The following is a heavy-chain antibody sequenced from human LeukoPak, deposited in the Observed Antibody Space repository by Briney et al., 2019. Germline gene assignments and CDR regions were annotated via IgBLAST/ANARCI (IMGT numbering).Heavy chain of an antibody. J-gene: IGHJ3*02. CDR3: ANSLDSSGYYYEGGAFDI. CDR1: GGSISSSNW. Sequence: SETLSLTCAVSGGSISSSNWWSWVRQPPGKGLEWIGEIYHSGSTNYNPSLKSRDTISVDTSKSQFSLKLSSVTAADTAVYYCANSLDSSGYYYEGGAFDIWGQGTMVTVSS. V-gene: IGHV4-4*02. CDR2: IYHSGST. D-gene: IGHD3-22*01.